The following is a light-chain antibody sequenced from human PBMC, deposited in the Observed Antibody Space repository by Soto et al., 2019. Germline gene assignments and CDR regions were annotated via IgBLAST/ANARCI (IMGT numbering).Light chain of an antibody. V-gene: IGKV1-39*01. CDR3: QQSYSSPQMYT. J-gene: IGKJ2*01. CDR1: QSISSS. CDR2: AAS. Sequence: DIQMTQSPSSLSASVGDRVTITCRASQSISSSLNWYQQKPGKAPDLLIYAASNLQSGVPSRFSGSGSGTEFTLTISSLQPEDFATYYCQQSYSSPQMYTFGHWTKLEIK.